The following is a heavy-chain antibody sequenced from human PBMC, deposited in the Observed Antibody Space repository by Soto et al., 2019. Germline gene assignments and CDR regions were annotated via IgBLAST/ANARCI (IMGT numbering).Heavy chain of an antibody. Sequence: QVQLQESGPGRVNPSQTLSLTSPFSVGSIGGGDNYWSGIRQPPGKGLEWIGYIYYSGSTYYNPSLKSRVTISVDTSKNQFSLKLSSVTAADTAVYYCARGSTYYFDYWGQGTLVTVSS. CDR3: ARGSTYYFDY. V-gene: IGHV4-30-4*01. CDR1: VGSIGGGDNY. CDR2: IYYSGST. J-gene: IGHJ4*02.